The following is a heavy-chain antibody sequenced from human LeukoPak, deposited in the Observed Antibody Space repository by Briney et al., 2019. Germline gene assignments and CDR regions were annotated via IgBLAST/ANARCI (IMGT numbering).Heavy chain of an antibody. CDR2: IKQDGSEK. CDR1: GFTFSSYS. Sequence: GGSLRLSCAASGFTFSSYSMNWVRQAPGKGLEWVANIKQDGSEKYYVDSVKGRFTISRDNAKNSLYLQMNSLRAEDTAVYYCARSPSYLYSGSYYDYYYYMDVWGKGTTVTVSS. CDR3: ARSPSYLYSGSYYDYYYYMDV. J-gene: IGHJ6*03. D-gene: IGHD1-26*01. V-gene: IGHV3-7*01.